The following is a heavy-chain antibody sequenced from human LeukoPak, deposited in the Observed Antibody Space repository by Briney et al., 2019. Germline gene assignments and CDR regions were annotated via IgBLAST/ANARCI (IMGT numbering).Heavy chain of an antibody. V-gene: IGHV3-64*01. J-gene: IGHJ4*02. CDR3: ARAGGGDCYDY. D-gene: IGHD2-21*01. CDR1: GFTFSSYA. Sequence: PGVSLRLSCAASGFTFSSYAMHWVRQAPGKGLEYVSAISRNGGRTYYANSVKGRFTISRDNSKNTLYLQMGSLRAEDMAVYYCARAGGGDCYDYWGQGTLVTVSA. CDR2: ISRNGGRT.